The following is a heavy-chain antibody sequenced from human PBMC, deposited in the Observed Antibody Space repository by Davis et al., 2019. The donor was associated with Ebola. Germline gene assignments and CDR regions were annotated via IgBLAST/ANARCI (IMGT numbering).Heavy chain of an antibody. Sequence: GESLKISCAASGLTVSSNYMSWVRQAPGEGLEWVSILEMGGFTNYAVSVRGRFTMSRDNSKNTVYLHMDSLRVEDTAVYYCAKYNWNAYFDYWGQGTPVTVSS. CDR2: LEMGGFT. CDR1: GLTVSSNY. J-gene: IGHJ4*02. CDR3: AKYNWNAYFDY. V-gene: IGHV3-53*01. D-gene: IGHD1-20*01.